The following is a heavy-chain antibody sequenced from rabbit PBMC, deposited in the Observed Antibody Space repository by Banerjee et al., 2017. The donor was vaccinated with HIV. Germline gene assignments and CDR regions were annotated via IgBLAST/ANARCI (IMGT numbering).Heavy chain of an antibody. V-gene: IGHV1S45*01. CDR2: MDVGSSGST. Sequence: QEQLEESGGDLVKPEGSLTLTCTASGFSFSSSHWICWVRQAPGKGLEWIGCMDVGSSGSTYYASWAKGRFTISKTSSTTVTLQMTSLTAADTATYFCARVDVVGYGCNLWGQGTLITVS. CDR3: ARVDVVGYGCNL. D-gene: IGHD6-1*01. CDR1: GFSFSSSHW. J-gene: IGHJ4*01.